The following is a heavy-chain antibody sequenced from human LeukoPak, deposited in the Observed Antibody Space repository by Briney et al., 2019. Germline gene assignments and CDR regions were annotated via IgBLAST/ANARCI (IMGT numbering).Heavy chain of an antibody. CDR3: VRLKYGSPQH. CDR2: IRGSDGTT. D-gene: IGHD1-26*01. Sequence: GGSLRLSCAASGFTFSSYAMSWVRQAPGKGLEWVSAIRGSDGTTYYADSVKGRFTISRDNAKNSLYLQMSSLRAEDTAIYYCVRLKYGSPQHWGQGTLVTVSS. CDR1: GFTFSSYA. J-gene: IGHJ1*01. V-gene: IGHV3-23*01.